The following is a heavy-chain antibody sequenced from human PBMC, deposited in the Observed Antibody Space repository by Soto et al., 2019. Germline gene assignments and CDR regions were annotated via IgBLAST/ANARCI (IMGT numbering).Heavy chain of an antibody. D-gene: IGHD2-2*02. CDR1: GVTFSSYA. J-gene: IGHJ5*02. Sequence: SVKVSCKASGVTFSSYAISWVRQAPGQGLEWMGGIIPIFGTANYAQKFQGRVTITADESTSTAYMELSSLRSEDTAVYYCARARNRYLGYCSSTSCYMGFDPWGQGTLVTAPQ. CDR2: IIPIFGTA. CDR3: ARARNRYLGYCSSTSCYMGFDP. V-gene: IGHV1-69*13.